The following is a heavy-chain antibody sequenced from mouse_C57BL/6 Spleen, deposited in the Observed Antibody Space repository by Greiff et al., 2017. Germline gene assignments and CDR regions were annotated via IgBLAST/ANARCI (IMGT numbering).Heavy chain of an antibody. V-gene: IGHV3-6*01. Sequence: DVKLQESGPGLVKPSQSLSLTCSVTGYSITSGYYWNWIRQFPGNKLEWMGYISYDGSNNYNPSLKNRISITRDTSKNQFFLKLNSVTTEDTATYYCAREEMITTVYFDYWGQGTTLTVSS. J-gene: IGHJ2*01. CDR1: GYSITSGYY. CDR2: ISYDGSN. D-gene: IGHD2-4*01. CDR3: AREEMITTVYFDY.